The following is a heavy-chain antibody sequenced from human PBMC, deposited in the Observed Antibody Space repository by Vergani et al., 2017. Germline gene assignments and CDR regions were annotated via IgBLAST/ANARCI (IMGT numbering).Heavy chain of an antibody. CDR3: ARDRDYDSSGYFDAFDI. V-gene: IGHV3-21*01. CDR2: ISSSSSYI. CDR1: GFTFSSYS. J-gene: IGHJ3*02. D-gene: IGHD3-22*01. Sequence: EVQLVESGGGLVKPGGSLRLSCAASGFTFSSYSMNWVRQAPGKGLEWVSSISSSSSYIYYADSVKGRFTISRDNAKNSLYLQMNSLRAEDTAVYYCARDRDYDSSGYFDAFDIWGQGTMVTVSS.